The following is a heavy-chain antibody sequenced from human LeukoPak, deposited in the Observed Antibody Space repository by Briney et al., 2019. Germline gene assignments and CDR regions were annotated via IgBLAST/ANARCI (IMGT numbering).Heavy chain of an antibody. V-gene: IGHV4-34*01. D-gene: IGHD3-10*01. CDR3: ATRSYYYGSGLDDY. CDR1: GGSFSGYY. J-gene: IGHJ4*02. CDR2: INHSGST. Sequence: SETLPLTCAVYGGSFSGYYWSWIRQPPGKGLEWIGEINHSGSTNYNPSLKSRVTISVDTSKNQFSLKLSSVTAADTAVYYCATRSYYYGSGLDDYWGQGTLVTVSS.